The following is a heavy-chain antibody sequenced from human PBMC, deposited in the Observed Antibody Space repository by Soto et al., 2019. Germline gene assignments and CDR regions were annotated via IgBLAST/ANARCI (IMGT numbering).Heavy chain of an antibody. CDR3: AKLQHNSYYYVMDV. V-gene: IGHV3-23*01. Sequence: PGGSLRLSCEGSGFTFSISAMGWVRQAPGQGLEWVSSITYTGTTHYTDSVKGRFTISRDDSKNTLYLQMDSLRAEDTAVYYCAKLQHNSYYYVMDVWGQGTTVTVSS. CDR1: GFTFSISA. J-gene: IGHJ6*02. CDR2: ITYTGTT.